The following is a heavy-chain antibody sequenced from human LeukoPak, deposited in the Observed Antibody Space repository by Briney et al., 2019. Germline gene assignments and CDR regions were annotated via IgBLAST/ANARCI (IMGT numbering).Heavy chain of an antibody. V-gene: IGHV4-61*02. Sequence: SETLSLTCTVSGNSISSGDNYWSWIRQPAGKGLEWIGRIYTSGSTNYNPSLKSRVTISVDTSKNQFSLKLSSVTAADTAVYYCASGYRLVGYLDYYYMDVWGKGTTVTVSS. J-gene: IGHJ6*03. D-gene: IGHD1-26*01. CDR1: GNSISSGDNY. CDR2: IYTSGST. CDR3: ASGYRLVGYLDYYYMDV.